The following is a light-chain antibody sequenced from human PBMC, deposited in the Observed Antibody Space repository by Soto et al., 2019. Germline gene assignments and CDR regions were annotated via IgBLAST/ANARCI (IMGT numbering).Light chain of an antibody. CDR2: EVS. J-gene: IGLJ1*01. CDR3: SSYASRTAYV. CDR1: SSDVGGYKY. V-gene: IGLV2-14*01. Sequence: SVLHQPASVSGSPALSITISCTGTSSDVGGYKYVSWYQLHPGKAPKLMVYEVSYGPSGVSSRFSGSKSANTSSLTISGRHAEDEADYYCSSYASRTAYVFGTGTKVTAL.